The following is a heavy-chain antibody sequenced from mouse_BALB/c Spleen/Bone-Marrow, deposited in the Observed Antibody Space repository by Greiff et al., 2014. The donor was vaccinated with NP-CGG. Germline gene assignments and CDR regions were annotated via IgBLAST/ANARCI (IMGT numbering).Heavy chain of an antibody. Sequence: VQLVESGAELVKPGASVKLSCKASGYTFTSYYMYWVKQRPGQGLEWIGEINPSNGGADFNEKFKIKATLTVDKSSSTAYMQLSSLTPEDSAVYYCTTSRGYNWFAYWGQGTLVTVSA. CDR3: TTSRGYNWFAY. CDR2: INPSNGGA. V-gene: IGHV1S81*02. CDR1: GYTFTSYY. J-gene: IGHJ3*01. D-gene: IGHD2-2*01.